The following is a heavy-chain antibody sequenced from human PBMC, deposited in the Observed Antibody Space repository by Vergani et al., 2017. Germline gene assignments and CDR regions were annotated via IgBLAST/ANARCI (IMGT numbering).Heavy chain of an antibody. Sequence: QVQLQESGPGLVQPSQTLSLTCSVSGDSISSGVYYWNWLRQHPGKGLEWIWYIYSTGSTHHNPSLRRRINMSVDTSKNQFSLKLNSVTAADTAMYYCARMGGYDEGDAFRIGYFDSWGPGILVTVSS. D-gene: IGHD3-22*01. CDR2: IYSTGST. V-gene: IGHV4-31*03. CDR1: GDSISSGVYY. J-gene: IGHJ4*02. CDR3: ARMGGYDEGDAFRIGYFDS.